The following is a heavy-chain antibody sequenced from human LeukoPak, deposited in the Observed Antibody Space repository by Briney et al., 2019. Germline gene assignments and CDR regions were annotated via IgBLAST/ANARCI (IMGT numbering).Heavy chain of an antibody. CDR1: GGSISSYY. CDR2: IYYSGST. CDR3: ARQAGGGNSGSFDY. D-gene: IGHD4-23*01. Sequence: PSETLSLTCTVSGGSISSYYWSWIRQPPGKGLEWIGYIYYSGSTNYNPSLKSRVTISVDTSRNQFSLKLSSVTAADTAVYYCARQAGGGNSGSFDYWGQGTLVTVSS. J-gene: IGHJ4*02. V-gene: IGHV4-59*08.